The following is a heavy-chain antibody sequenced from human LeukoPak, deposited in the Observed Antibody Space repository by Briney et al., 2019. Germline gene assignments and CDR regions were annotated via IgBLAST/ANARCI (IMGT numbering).Heavy chain of an antibody. CDR3: ARVIGSYCSGGSCYGPKSPNYYYYMDV. J-gene: IGHJ6*03. CDR2: INPNSGGT. D-gene: IGHD2-15*01. CDR1: GYTFTGYY. V-gene: IGHV1-2*02. Sequence: ASVKVSCKASGYTFTGYYMHWVRQAPGQGLEWMGWINPNSGGTNYAQKFQGRVTMTRDTSISTAYMELSRLRSDDTAVYYCARVIGSYCSGGSCYGPKSPNYYYYMDVWGKGTTVTISS.